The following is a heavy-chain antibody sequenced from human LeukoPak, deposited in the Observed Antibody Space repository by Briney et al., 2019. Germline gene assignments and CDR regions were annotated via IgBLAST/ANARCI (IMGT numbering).Heavy chain of an antibody. CDR3: ARDLIVVVPAGMYYYYGMDV. D-gene: IGHD2-2*01. V-gene: IGHV4-30-4*01. Sequence: SETLSLTCTVSGGSIRSGDYYWSWIRQPPGKGLEWIGYIYYSGSTYYNPSLKSQVTISVDTSKNQFSLKLSSVTAADTAVYYCARDLIVVVPAGMYYYYGMDVWGKGTTVTVSS. CDR2: IYYSGST. CDR1: GGSIRSGDYY. J-gene: IGHJ6*04.